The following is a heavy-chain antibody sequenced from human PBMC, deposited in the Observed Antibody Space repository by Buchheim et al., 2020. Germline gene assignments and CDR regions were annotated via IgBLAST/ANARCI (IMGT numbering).Heavy chain of an antibody. CDR2: ISYDGSNK. D-gene: IGHD2-15*01. Sequence: QVQLVESGGGVVQPGRSLRLSCAASGFTFSSYDMHWVRQAPGKGLEWVAVISYDGSNKYYADSVKGRFTISRDNSKNTQYLQMNSLRAEDTAVYYCASLQNDYWGQGTL. J-gene: IGHJ4*02. CDR1: GFTFSSYD. V-gene: IGHV3-30-3*01. CDR3: ASLQNDY.